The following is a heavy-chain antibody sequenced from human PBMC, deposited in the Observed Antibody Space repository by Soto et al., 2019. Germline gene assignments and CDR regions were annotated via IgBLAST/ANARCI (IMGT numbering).Heavy chain of an antibody. J-gene: IGHJ6*02. Sequence: QVQLVESGGGVVQPGGSLRLSCEASGFTFSKFGIHWVRQAPGKGLEWVAVVLYDGSFKYYADSVKGRFTISRDNSKNTLYLQMNSLRPEDTALYYCAKDSDQLLFAYYYYGMDVWGQGTTVTVSS. V-gene: IGHV3-30*18. CDR3: AKDSDQLLFAYYYYGMDV. CDR1: GFTFSKFG. CDR2: VLYDGSFK. D-gene: IGHD2-2*01.